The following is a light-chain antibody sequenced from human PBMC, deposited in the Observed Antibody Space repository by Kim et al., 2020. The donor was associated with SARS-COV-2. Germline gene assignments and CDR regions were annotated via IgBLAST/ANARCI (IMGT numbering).Light chain of an antibody. V-gene: IGKV3-20*01. CDR3: QQYGGSPIFT. CDR1: QSVDSSF. J-gene: IGKJ3*01. CDR2: GTS. Sequence: EIVLTQSPGTLSLSPGERATLSCRASQSVDSSFLAWYQQKPGQAPRLLIYGTSSRATGIPDRFSGSGSGTDFTLTINRLEPEDFAVYYCQQYGGSPIFTFGPGTKVDIK.